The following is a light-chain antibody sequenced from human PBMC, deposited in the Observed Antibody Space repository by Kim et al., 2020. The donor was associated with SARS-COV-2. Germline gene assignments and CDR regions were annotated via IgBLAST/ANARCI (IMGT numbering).Light chain of an antibody. Sequence: DIVMTQSPDSLAVSLGERATINCKSSQSVLYSSNKKNYLAWFQQKPGQPPKLLIYWASTRESGVPDRFSGSGSETDFTLTISSLQAEDVAVYYCQHYYSIPPWTFGQGTKVDIK. CDR2: WAS. J-gene: IGKJ1*01. CDR1: QSVLYSSNKKNY. CDR3: QHYYSIPPWT. V-gene: IGKV4-1*01.